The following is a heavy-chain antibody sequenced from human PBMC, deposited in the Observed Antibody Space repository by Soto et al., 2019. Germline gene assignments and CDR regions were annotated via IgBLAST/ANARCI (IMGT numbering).Heavy chain of an antibody. CDR2: INTDGSST. D-gene: IGHD3-9*01. V-gene: IGHV3-74*01. CDR1: GFSCISYW. J-gene: IGHJ3*01. CDR3: ARSPGGYYID. Sequence: PGGSLRLSCADSGFSCISYWMHWVRQGPGKGLVWVARINTDGSSTNYADSVKGRFTISRDNAKNTLYLQMNSLRAEDTAVYYCARSPGGYYIDWGQGTMVTVSS.